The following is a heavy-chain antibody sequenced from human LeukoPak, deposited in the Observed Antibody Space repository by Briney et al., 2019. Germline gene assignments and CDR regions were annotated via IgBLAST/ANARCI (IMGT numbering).Heavy chain of an antibody. J-gene: IGHJ5*02. V-gene: IGHV1-69*08. CDR1: GYTFTGYY. CDR2: IIAILDTA. CDR3: VRSGYDYDWFDP. D-gene: IGHD5-12*01. Sequence: SVKVSCKASGYTFTGYYMHWVRQAPGQGLEWMGRIIAILDTAHYAQKFQGRFTITADKSTTTVYMELSSLRSDDTAVYYCVRSGYDYDWFDPWGQGTLVTVSS.